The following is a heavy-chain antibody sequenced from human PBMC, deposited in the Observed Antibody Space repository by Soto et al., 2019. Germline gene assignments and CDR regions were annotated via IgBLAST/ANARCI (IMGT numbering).Heavy chain of an antibody. Sequence: QVQLVESGGGVVQPGRSLRLSCAASGFTFSSYGMHWVRQAPGKGLEWVAVISYDGSNKYYADSVKGRFTISRDNYKNKLYLKMNSLRAEDTAVYYCAKGSYQVDYWGQGTLVTVSS. D-gene: IGHD1-26*01. CDR1: GFTFSSYG. CDR2: ISYDGSNK. CDR3: AKGSYQVDY. J-gene: IGHJ4*02. V-gene: IGHV3-30*18.